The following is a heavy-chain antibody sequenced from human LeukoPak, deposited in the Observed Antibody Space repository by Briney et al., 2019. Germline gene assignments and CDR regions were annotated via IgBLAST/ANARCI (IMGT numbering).Heavy chain of an antibody. J-gene: IGHJ2*01. Sequence: PSETLSLTCTVSGGSISSYYWSWIRQPPGKGLEWIGYIYYSGSTNYNPSLKSRVTISVDTSKNQFSLKLSSVTAADTAVYYCARTKKFNGYKVYWYFDLWGRGTLVTVSS. V-gene: IGHV4-59*01. CDR3: ARTKKFNGYKVYWYFDL. CDR1: GGSISSYY. CDR2: IYYSGST. D-gene: IGHD5-24*01.